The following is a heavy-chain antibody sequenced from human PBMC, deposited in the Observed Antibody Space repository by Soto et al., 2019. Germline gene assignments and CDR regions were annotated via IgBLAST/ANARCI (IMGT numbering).Heavy chain of an antibody. D-gene: IGHD5-18*01. CDR1: GGTFSSYA. CDR2: IIPIFGTA. J-gene: IGHJ6*02. Sequence: QVQLVQSGAEVKKPGSSVKVSCKASGGTFSSYAISWVRQAPGQGLEWMGGIIPIFGTANYAQKFQGRVTMTADEATSTAYMELSSLRSEDTAVYYCARDGGIHHDYYYYGMDVWGQGTTVAVSS. V-gene: IGHV1-69*01. CDR3: ARDGGIHHDYYYYGMDV.